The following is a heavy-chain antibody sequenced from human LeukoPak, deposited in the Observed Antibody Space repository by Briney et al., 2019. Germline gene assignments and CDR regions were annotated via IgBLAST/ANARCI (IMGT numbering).Heavy chain of an antibody. CDR1: GYTFTSYY. Sequence: ASVKLSCKASGYTFTSYYMHWVRQAPGQGLEWMRIINPSGGSTSYAQKFQGRVTMTRDTSTSTVYMELRSLRSEDTAVYYCARGGFTMIVVDYWGQGTLVTVSS. J-gene: IGHJ4*02. V-gene: IGHV1-46*01. D-gene: IGHD3-22*01. CDR2: INPSGGST. CDR3: ARGGFTMIVVDY.